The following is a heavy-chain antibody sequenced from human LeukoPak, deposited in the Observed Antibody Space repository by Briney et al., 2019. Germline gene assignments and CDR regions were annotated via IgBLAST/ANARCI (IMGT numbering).Heavy chain of an antibody. V-gene: IGHV1-2*02. CDR3: ASGVVPAATRGTGLFDY. CDR2: INPNSGGT. J-gene: IGHJ4*02. CDR1: GYTFTGYY. Sequence: EASVTVSCKASGYTFTGYYMHWVRQAPGQGLEWMGWINPNSGGTNYAQKFQGRVTMTRDTSISTAYMELSRLRSDDTAVYYCASGVVPAATRGTGLFDYWGQGTLVTVSS. D-gene: IGHD2-2*01.